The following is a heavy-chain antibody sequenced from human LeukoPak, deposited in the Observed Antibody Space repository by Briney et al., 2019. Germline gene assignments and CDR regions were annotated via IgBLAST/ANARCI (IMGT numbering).Heavy chain of an antibody. CDR2: IYYSGST. CDR3: ARARDGHINNWFDP. J-gene: IGHJ5*02. V-gene: IGHV4-39*07. Sequence: SEILSLTCTVSGGSISSSHYYWGWIRQPPGKGLEWIGSIYYSGSTYYNPSLKSRVTISVDTSKNQFSLKMSSVTAADTAVYYCARARDGHINNWFDPWGQGTLVTVSS. D-gene: IGHD5-24*01. CDR1: GGSISSSHYY.